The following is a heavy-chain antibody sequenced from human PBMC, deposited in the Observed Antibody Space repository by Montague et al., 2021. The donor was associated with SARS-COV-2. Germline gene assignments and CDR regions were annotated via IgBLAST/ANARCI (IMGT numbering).Heavy chain of an antibody. V-gene: IGHV3-7*01. J-gene: IGHJ4*02. CDR2: INQYETAK. CDR1: GFTSGDYQ. Sequence: SLRLSCAASGFTSGDYQMTWLRQAPGKGLQWVANINQYETAKPYLDSVKGRFAISRDNAKNSLILQMNSLKDEDTAVYYCARSPRGSGTGWLDYWGQGTRVTVSS. CDR3: ARSPRGSGTGWLDY. D-gene: IGHD3/OR15-3a*01.